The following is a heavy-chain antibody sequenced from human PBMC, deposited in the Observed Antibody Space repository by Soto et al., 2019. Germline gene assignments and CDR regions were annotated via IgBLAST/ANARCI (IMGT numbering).Heavy chain of an antibody. CDR3: ARHDYGDYNWFDP. CDR2: IYYSGST. J-gene: IGHJ5*02. D-gene: IGHD4-17*01. CDR1: GGSISSSSYY. V-gene: IGHV4-39*01. Sequence: PSETLSLTCTVSGGSISSSSYYWGWIRQPPGKGLEWIGSIYYSGSTHYNPSLKSRVTISVDTSKNQFSLKPSSVTAADTAVYYCARHDYGDYNWFDPWGQGTLVTVSS.